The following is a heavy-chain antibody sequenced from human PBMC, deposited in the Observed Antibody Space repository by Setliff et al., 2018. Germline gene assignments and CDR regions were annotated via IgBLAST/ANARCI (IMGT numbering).Heavy chain of an antibody. CDR3: ARRRRFDSGGPRSPWYFDL. Sequence: GESLKISCKASGYIFTNYWIGWVRQMPGKGLEWMGIIYPDHSDTRYSPSVQGPFTISADKSICTAYLQWSSLKASDTAFYYCARRRRFDSGGPRSPWYFDLWGRGTLVTVSS. CDR2: IYPDHSDT. CDR1: GYIFTNYW. V-gene: IGHV5-51*01. J-gene: IGHJ2*01. D-gene: IGHD3-22*01.